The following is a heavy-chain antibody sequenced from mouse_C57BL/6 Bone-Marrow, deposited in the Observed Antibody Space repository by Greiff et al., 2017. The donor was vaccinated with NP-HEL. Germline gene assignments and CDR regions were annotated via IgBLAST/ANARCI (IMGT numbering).Heavy chain of an antibody. V-gene: IGHV1-64*01. CDR3: AREDYYYGSLYAMDY. CDR1: GYTFTSYW. D-gene: IGHD1-1*01. Sequence: VQLQQPGAELVKPGASVKLSCKASGYTFTSYWMHWVKQRPGQGLEWIGMIHPNSGSTNYNEKFKSKATLTVDKSSSTAYMQLSSLTSEDSAVYYYAREDYYYGSLYAMDYWDQGTSVTVSS. CDR2: IHPNSGST. J-gene: IGHJ4*01.